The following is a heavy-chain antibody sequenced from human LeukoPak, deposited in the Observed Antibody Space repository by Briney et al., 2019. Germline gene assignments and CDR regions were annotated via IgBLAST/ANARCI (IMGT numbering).Heavy chain of an antibody. J-gene: IGHJ4*02. CDR1: GYSITSGYY. Sequence: PSEALSLTCAVSGYSITSGYYWGWIRQPPGKGLEWIGSIYHSGSTYYNPSLKSRVTISLDTSKNQFSLNLSSVTAADTAIYYCATTHYDYVKFWGQGTLVMVSS. CDR3: ATTHYDYVKF. V-gene: IGHV4-38-2*01. D-gene: IGHD3-16*01. CDR2: IYHSGST.